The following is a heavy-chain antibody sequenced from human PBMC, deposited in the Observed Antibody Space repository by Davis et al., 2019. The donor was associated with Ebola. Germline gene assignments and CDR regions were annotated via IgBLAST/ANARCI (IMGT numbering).Heavy chain of an antibody. CDR1: GGSFSGYY. V-gene: IGHV4-34*01. J-gene: IGHJ6*02. CDR2: INHSGST. CDR3: ARGRRGDYGSYYYYGMDV. D-gene: IGHD4-17*01. Sequence: SETLSLTCAVYGGSFSGYYWSWIRQPPGKGLEWIGEINHSGSTNYNPSPKSRVTISVDTSKNQFSLKLSSVTAADTAVYYCARGRRGDYGSYYYYGMDVWGQGTTVTVSS.